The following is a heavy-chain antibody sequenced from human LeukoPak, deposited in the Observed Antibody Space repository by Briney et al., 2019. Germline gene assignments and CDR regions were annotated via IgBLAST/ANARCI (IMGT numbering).Heavy chain of an antibody. V-gene: IGHV4-59*06. CDR1: GGSISSYY. J-gene: IGHJ4*02. CDR2: IYYSGST. Sequence: SETLSLTCTVSGGSISSYYWSWIRQHPGKGLEWIGYIYYSGSTYYNPSLKSRVTISVDTSKNQFSLKLSSVTAADTAVYYCARGRQPTYYYDSSGYYLDYWGQGTLVTVSS. CDR3: ARGRQPTYYYDSSGYYLDY. D-gene: IGHD3-22*01.